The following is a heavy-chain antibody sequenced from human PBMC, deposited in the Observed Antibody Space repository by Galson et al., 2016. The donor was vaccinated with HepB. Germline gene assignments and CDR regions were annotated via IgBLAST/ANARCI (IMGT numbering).Heavy chain of an antibody. Sequence: SLRLSCAASGLTLDAYDISWVRQAPGRGLQWVSAISQNDISTHYAAPVEGRFTISRQKSKNVVVLQMKRLKVEDTAVYYRARGSPTSFYHYYMDVWGKGTTVTVSS. J-gene: IGHJ6*03. CDR3: ARGSPTSFYHYYMDV. V-gene: IGHV3-23*01. D-gene: IGHD2/OR15-2a*01. CDR2: ISQNDIST. CDR1: GLTLDAYD.